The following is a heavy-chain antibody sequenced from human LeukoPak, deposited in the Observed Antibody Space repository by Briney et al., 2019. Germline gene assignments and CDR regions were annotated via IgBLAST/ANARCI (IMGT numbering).Heavy chain of an antibody. Sequence: GGSLRLSCAASGFTFSSYWMSWVRQAPGKGLEWVANIKQDGSEKFYVDSVKGRFTISRDNAKNSLYLQMNSLRAEDTALYYCAKGTYSSSWYWSGSKTTNWFDPWGQGTLVTVSS. CDR1: GFTFSSYW. CDR2: IKQDGSEK. J-gene: IGHJ5*02. V-gene: IGHV3-7*01. CDR3: AKGTYSSSWYWSGSKTTNWFDP. D-gene: IGHD6-13*01.